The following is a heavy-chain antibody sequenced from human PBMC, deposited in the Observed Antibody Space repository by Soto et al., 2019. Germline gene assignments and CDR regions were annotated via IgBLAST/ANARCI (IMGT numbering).Heavy chain of an antibody. CDR2: ISGGGST. V-gene: IGHV3-23*01. CDR1: RCTSVSYT. Sequence: GSLRLYCATTRCTSVSYTIIWVRQAPEKGLKWVSGISGGGSTYYADSVKGRFTISRDNSKNTLYLQMSSLRAEDTAIYYCAKSGSNSLYYFDSWGQGT. D-gene: IGHD6-6*01. CDR3: AKSGSNSLYYFDS. J-gene: IGHJ4*02.